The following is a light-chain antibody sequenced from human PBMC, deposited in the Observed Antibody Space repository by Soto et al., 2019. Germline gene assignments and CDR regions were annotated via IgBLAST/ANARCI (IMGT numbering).Light chain of an antibody. V-gene: IGKV3-20*01. CDR3: QQYYSFPLT. J-gene: IGKJ4*01. CDR2: GAS. Sequence: IVLTQSPGTLSLSPGERATLSCRASQSVVTNSLAWYQQKPVQAPSLIICGASSRATGIPDRFSGSGSGTDFTLTISCLQSEHFATYYCQQYYSFPLTFGGGTKVDLK. CDR1: QSVVTNS.